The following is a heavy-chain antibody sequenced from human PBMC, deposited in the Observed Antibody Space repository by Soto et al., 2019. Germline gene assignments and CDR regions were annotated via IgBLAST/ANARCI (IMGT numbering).Heavy chain of an antibody. CDR3: ARVAYGGELDY. CDR1: GFTVSSNY. J-gene: IGHJ4*02. D-gene: IGHD4-17*01. V-gene: IGHV3-21*01. Sequence: GGSLRLSCTASGFTVSSNYMSWVRKAPGEGLEWVSSISSSSSYIYYADSVKGRFTISRDNAKNSLYLQMNSLRAEDTAVYYCARVAYGGELDYWGQGTLVTVSS. CDR2: ISSSSSYI.